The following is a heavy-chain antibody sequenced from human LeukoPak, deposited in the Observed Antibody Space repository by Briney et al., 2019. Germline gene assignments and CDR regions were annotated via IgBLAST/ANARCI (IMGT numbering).Heavy chain of an antibody. Sequence: GESLKISCKGSGYRFSSYWIAWVRHMPGKGLQWMGIVYPGDADTRYSPSFQGHATMSADKSIDTAYLHWSGLKAWYTAMHYCASRVDSRTGNWLDTWAQGPGVTVSS. CDR2: VYPGDADT. D-gene: IGHD5-12*01. V-gene: IGHV5-51*01. CDR3: ASRVDSRTGNWLDT. J-gene: IGHJ5*02. CDR1: GYRFSSYW.